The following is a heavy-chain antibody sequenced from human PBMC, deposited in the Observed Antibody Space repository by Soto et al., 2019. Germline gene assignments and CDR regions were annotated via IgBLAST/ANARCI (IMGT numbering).Heavy chain of an antibody. CDR3: ARDLFDTTVDYYFDY. J-gene: IGHJ4*02. Sequence: QVQLQESGPGLVKPSQTLSLTCTVSGGSISSGTYYWRWIRQPPGKGLEWIGYIYHSGSSQYNPSRMSRVTISIDTSKNQFSLELRSVTAADTAVYYCARDLFDTTVDYYFDYWGPRRLVTVSS. CDR2: IYHSGSS. D-gene: IGHD4-17*01. V-gene: IGHV4-30-4*01. CDR1: GGSISSGTYY.